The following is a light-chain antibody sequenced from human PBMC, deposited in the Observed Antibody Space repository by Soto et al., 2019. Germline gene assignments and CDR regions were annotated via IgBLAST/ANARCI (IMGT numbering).Light chain of an antibody. CDR1: QGVSIW. V-gene: IGKV1-12*01. CDR3: QQYNTNSNT. CDR2: AAS. Sequence: DIQMTQSPSSVSASVGDRVTITCRASQGVSIWLAWYQQKPGKAPNLLIYAASSLRSGVPSRFSGSGSGTGFALTISSLQPEDFATYYCQQYNTNSNTFGQGTKLEIK. J-gene: IGKJ2*01.